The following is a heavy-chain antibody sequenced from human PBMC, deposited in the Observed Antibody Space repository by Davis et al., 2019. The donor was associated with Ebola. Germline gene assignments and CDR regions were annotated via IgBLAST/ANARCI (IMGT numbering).Heavy chain of an antibody. V-gene: IGHV5-51*01. CDR3: ARHAGPMYLDF. CDR2: LYPGDSDT. CDR1: GYTFSAYW. Sequence: GESLKISCKTSGYTFSAYWIAWVRQVPGKGLEWMGLLYPGDSDTIYSPSFQGQVTISADRSISTAYLEWSSLKASDTAIYYCARHAGPMYLDFWGQGTLVTVSS. D-gene: IGHD3/OR15-3a*01. J-gene: IGHJ4*02.